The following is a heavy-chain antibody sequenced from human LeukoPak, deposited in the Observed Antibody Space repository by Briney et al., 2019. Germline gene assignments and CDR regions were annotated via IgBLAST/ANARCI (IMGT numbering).Heavy chain of an antibody. CDR3: ARGGGLDV. J-gene: IGHJ6*02. D-gene: IGHD3-16*01. CDR2: INHNGNVN. Sequence: GGSLRLSCAASGFTFSSYWMNWARQAPGKGLEWVASINHNGNVNYYVDFVKGRFTISRDNAKNSLYLQMSDLRAEDTAVYFCARGGGLDVWGQGATVTVSS. V-gene: IGHV3-7*03. CDR1: GFTFSSYW.